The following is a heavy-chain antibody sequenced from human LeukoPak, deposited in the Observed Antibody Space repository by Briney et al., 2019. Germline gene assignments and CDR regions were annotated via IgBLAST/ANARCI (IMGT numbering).Heavy chain of an antibody. CDR3: ASLGKYYDFWSGSHLNMDV. CDR1: GGSISSSSYY. V-gene: IGHV4-39*01. J-gene: IGHJ6*03. D-gene: IGHD3-3*01. CDR2: IYYSGST. Sequence: KPSETLSLTCTVSGGSISSSSYYWGWIRQPPGKGLEWIGSIYYSGSTYYNPSLKSRVTISVDTSKNQFFLKLSSVTAADTAVYYCASLGKYYDFWSGSHLNMDVWGKGTTVTVSS.